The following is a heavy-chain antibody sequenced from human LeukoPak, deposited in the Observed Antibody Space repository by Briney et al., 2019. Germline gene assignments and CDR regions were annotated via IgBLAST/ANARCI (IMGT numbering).Heavy chain of an antibody. CDR3: ARGRKGIVVVPAANWFDP. D-gene: IGHD2-2*01. Sequence: GGSLRFSCAASGFTFSSYSMNWVRQAPGKGLEWVSSISSSSSYIYYADSVKGRFTISRDNAKNSLYLQMNSLRAEDTAVYYCARGRKGIVVVPAANWFDPWGQGTLVTVSS. CDR1: GFTFSSYS. CDR2: ISSSSSYI. J-gene: IGHJ5*02. V-gene: IGHV3-21*01.